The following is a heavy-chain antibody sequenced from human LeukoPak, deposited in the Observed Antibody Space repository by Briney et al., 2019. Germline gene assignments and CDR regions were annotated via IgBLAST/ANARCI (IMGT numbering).Heavy chain of an antibody. CDR3: ASSGYSSGWVDY. J-gene: IGHJ4*02. D-gene: IGHD6-19*01. CDR1: GGSISSGGYY. V-gene: IGHV4-61*08. CDR2: IYYSGST. Sequence: PSETLSLTCTVSGGSISSGGYYWSWIRQPPGKGLEWIGYIYYSGSTNYNPSLKSRVTISVDTSKNQFSLKLSSVTAADTAVYYCASSGYSSGWVDYWGQGTLVTVSS.